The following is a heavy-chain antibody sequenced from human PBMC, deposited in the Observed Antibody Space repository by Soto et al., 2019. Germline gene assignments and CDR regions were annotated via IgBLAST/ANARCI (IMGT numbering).Heavy chain of an antibody. Sequence: QVQLQQWGAGLLKPSETLSLTCAVYGGSFSGYYWSWIRQPPGKGLEWIGEINHSGSTNYNPSLKRRVTISVDTSKNQFSLKLSSVTAADTAVYYCARRPSYYYYMDVWGKGTTVTVSS. V-gene: IGHV4-34*01. J-gene: IGHJ6*03. CDR1: GGSFSGYY. CDR3: ARRPSYYYYMDV. CDR2: INHSGST.